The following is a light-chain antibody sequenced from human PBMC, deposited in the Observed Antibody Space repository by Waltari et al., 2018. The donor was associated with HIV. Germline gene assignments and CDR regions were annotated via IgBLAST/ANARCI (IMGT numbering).Light chain of an antibody. Sequence: DIQMTQSPSSLSASVGDRVSITCQASQDISNYLNWHQQKPGKAPKLLIYDASNLETGVPRRFSGRGSGTDFTLTISNLQPEDIATYYCQHYDNLPLTFGGGTKVEIK. J-gene: IGKJ4*01. CDR1: QDISNY. CDR2: DAS. CDR3: QHYDNLPLT. V-gene: IGKV1-33*01.